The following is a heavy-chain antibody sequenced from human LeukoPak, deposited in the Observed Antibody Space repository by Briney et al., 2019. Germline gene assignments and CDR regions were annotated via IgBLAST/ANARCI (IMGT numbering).Heavy chain of an antibody. D-gene: IGHD2-15*01. CDR1: GYSFTSYW. J-gene: IGHJ6*03. CDR3: ARLARVFQGCSGGSCYPGHYYYYMDV. V-gene: IGHV5-51*01. CDR2: IYPGDSDT. Sequence: GESLKISCKGSGYSFTSYWIGWVRQMPGKGLEWMGIIYPGDSDTRYSPSFQGQVTISADKSISTAYLQWSSLKASDTAMYYCARLARVFQGCSGGSCYPGHYYYYMDVWGKGTTVTVSS.